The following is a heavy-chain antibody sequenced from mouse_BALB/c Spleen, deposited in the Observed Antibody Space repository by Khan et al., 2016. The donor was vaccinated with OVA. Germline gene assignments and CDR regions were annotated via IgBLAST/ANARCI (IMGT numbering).Heavy chain of an antibody. CDR3: VRAGAYYYGSSYYFAY. D-gene: IGHD1-1*01. CDR1: CYSITSGYS. Sequence: EVQLQESGPGLVKPSQSLSLTCSVTCYSITSGYSWILIRQFPGNKLDWLVYISYDGSDNYNPSLKNRISITRDTTKNQFFLKVKNVNNEDTARYDCVRAGAYYYGSSYYFAYWGQGTTLTVSS. CDR2: ISYDGSD. V-gene: IGHV3-6*02. J-gene: IGHJ2*01.